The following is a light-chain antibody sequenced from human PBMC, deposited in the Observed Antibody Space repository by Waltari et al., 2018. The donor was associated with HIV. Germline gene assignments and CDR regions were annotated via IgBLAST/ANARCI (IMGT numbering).Light chain of an antibody. CDR2: DTS. CDR1: TGPVTSGHS. J-gene: IGLJ2*01. V-gene: IGLV7-46*01. Sequence: QAVVTQEPSLTVSPGGTVTLTCGSSTGPVTSGHSPSWFQQKPGQAPRTLIYDTSNKHSWTPARFSGSLLGGKAALTLSGAQPEDEAEYYCLLSYSGARPVVFGGGTKLTVL. CDR3: LLSYSGARPVV.